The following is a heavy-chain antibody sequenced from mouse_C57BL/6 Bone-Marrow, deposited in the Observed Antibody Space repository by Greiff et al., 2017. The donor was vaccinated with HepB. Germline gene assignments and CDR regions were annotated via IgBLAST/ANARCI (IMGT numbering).Heavy chain of an antibody. Sequence: VKLQQPGAELVKPGASVKMSCKASGYTFTSYWITWVKQRPGQGLEWIGDIYPGSGSTNYNEKFKSKATLTVDTSSSTAYMQLSSLTSEDSAVYYCARGNYYGSSQGYFDVWGTGTTVTVSS. J-gene: IGHJ1*03. CDR2: IYPGSGST. CDR3: ARGNYYGSSQGYFDV. CDR1: GYTFTSYW. V-gene: IGHV1-55*01. D-gene: IGHD1-1*01.